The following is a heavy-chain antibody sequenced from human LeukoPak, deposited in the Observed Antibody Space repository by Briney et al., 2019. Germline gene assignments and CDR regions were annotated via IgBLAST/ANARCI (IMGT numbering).Heavy chain of an antibody. CDR3: ARQRYDFWSGYCFDY. D-gene: IGHD3-3*01. J-gene: IGHJ4*02. CDR2: IYYSGST. V-gene: IGHV4-39*07. Sequence: PSETLSLTCTVSGGSISSSSYYWGWIRQPPGTGLEWLGSIYYSGSTYYNPSLKSRVTISVDTSKNQFSLKLSSVTAADTAVYYCARQRYDFWSGYCFDYWGQGTLVTVSS. CDR1: GGSISSSSYY.